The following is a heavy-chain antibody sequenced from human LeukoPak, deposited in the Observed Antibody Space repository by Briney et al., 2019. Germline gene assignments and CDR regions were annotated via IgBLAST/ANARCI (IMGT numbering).Heavy chain of an antibody. J-gene: IGHJ5*02. V-gene: IGHV3-74*01. CDR1: GFTFSSYW. Sequence: GGSLRLSCAASGFTFSSYWMHWVRQAPGKGLVWVSRINSDGSSTSYADSVKGRFTISRDNAKNTLYLQMNSLRAEGTAVYYCARVKSGYGLDPWGQGTLVTVSS. D-gene: IGHD5-12*01. CDR2: INSDGSST. CDR3: ARVKSGYGLDP.